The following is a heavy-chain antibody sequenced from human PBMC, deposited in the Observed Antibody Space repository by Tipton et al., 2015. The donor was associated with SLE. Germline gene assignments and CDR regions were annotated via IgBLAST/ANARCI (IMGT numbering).Heavy chain of an antibody. Sequence: LRLSCSVSGGSISRRNYYWGWIRQPPGKGLEWLGSMYYSGDTFYNPSLKSRVTISVDTSKNQFSLKLSSVTAADTAMYYCVRASAWYQDYYYYYHMDVWGKGTTVTVSS. CDR1: GGSISRRNYY. V-gene: IGHV4-39*07. CDR3: VRASAWYQDYYYYYHMDV. CDR2: MYYSGDT. J-gene: IGHJ6*03. D-gene: IGHD6-13*01.